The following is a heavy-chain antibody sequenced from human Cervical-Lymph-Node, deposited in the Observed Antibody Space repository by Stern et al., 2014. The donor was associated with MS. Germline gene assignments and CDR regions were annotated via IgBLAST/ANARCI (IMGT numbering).Heavy chain of an antibody. CDR1: GGTFNNFG. J-gene: IGHJ6*02. D-gene: IGHD6-6*01. CDR2: IIPILGTP. CDR3: AKGQDRAQMIGEKLEARRTGGMDL. V-gene: IGHV1-69*06. Sequence: QVQLEESGAEVKTPGSSVKVSCKASGGTFNNFGITWVRQAPRQGLEWVGGIIPILGTPKYAQKFQDSIILSADNSTSTVYMALIGLRSEDTAVFYCAKGQDRAQMIGEKLEARRTGGMDLWGQGTMVTVSS.